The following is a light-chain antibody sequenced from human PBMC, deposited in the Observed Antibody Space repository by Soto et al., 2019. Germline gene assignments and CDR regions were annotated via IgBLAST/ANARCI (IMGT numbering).Light chain of an antibody. CDR3: KQYGSATIT. V-gene: IGKV3-20*01. J-gene: IGKJ5*01. CDR1: QSVSSSY. Sequence: EIVLTQSPGTLSLSPGERATLSCRASQSVSSSYLAWYQQKPGQAPRLLIYGASSRATGIPDRFSGSGSGTDFTLTISRLEPEDFAMYYCKQYGSATITFCQGIRLEIK. CDR2: GAS.